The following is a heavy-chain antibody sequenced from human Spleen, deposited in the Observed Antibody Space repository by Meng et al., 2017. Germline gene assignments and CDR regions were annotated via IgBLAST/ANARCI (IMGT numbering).Heavy chain of an antibody. V-gene: IGHV6-1*01. CDR3: VRVDSGYLDP. CDR1: GDTVSSNSAS. J-gene: IGHJ5*02. D-gene: IGHD5-12*01. CDR2: TYYRSKWYY. Sequence: QVQLQQSGPGLVKPSQTLSLTCAISGDTVSSNSASWNWIRQSPSRGLEWLGRTYYRSKWYYGYGVSVKGRITINVDTSKNQFSLQMDSVTPEDTAVYYCVRVDSGYLDPWGQGTLVTVSS.